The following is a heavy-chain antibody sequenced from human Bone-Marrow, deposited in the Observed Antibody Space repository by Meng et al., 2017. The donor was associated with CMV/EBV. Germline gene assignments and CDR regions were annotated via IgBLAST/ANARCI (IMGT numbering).Heavy chain of an antibody. V-gene: IGHV3-30*02. CDR3: AILRGGYGGNLDAFDI. J-gene: IGHJ3*02. D-gene: IGHD4-23*01. CDR1: GFTFSSYG. CDR2: IRYDGSNK. Sequence: GESLKISCAASGFTFSSYGMHWVRQAPGKGLEWVAFIRYDGSNKYYADSVKGRFTISRDNSKNTLYLQMNSLRAEDTAVYYCAILRGGYGGNLDAFDIWGQGTMVNFSS.